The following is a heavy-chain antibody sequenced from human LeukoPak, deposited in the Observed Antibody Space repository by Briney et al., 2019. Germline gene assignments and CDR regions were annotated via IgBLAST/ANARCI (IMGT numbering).Heavy chain of an antibody. CDR2: IIPIFGTA. V-gene: IGHV1-69*13. J-gene: IGHJ3*02. CDR3: ARVRTVDAHDAFDI. Sequence: VASVKVSCKAAGGTFSSYAISWVRQAPGQGLEWMGGIIPIFGTANYAQKFQGRVTITADESTSTAYMELSSLRSEDTAVYYCARVRTVDAHDAFDIWGQGTMVTVSS. CDR1: GGTFSSYA. D-gene: IGHD1-26*01.